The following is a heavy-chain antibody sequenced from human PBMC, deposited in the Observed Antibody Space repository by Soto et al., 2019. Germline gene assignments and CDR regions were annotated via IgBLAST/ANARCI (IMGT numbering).Heavy chain of an antibody. CDR2: INYSGST. J-gene: IGHJ4*02. CDR1: GGSISSGDYC. Sequence: PSETMSLTCTVSGGSISSGDYCWSWIRQHPGKGLEWIGYINYSGSTYYNPALKSRVTISVDTSKNQFTLKLSSVTVADSAVYYCASLDDGDSDYWGQGTLVTVSS. CDR3: ASLDDGDSDY. V-gene: IGHV4-30-4*01. D-gene: IGHD4-17*01.